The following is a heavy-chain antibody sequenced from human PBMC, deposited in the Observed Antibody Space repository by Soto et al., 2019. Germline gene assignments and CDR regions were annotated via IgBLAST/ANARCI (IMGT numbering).Heavy chain of an antibody. Sequence: SETLSLTCTVSGGSISSSSYYWGWIRQPPGKGLEWIGSIYYSGSTYYNPSLKSRVTISVDTSKNQFSLKLTSVTAADTAVYYCARLTGAPYYYDSSGYYPRGFDYWGQGTLVTVS. D-gene: IGHD3-22*01. CDR2: IYYSGST. V-gene: IGHV4-39*01. CDR1: GGSISSSSYY. J-gene: IGHJ4*02. CDR3: ARLTGAPYYYDSSGYYPRGFDY.